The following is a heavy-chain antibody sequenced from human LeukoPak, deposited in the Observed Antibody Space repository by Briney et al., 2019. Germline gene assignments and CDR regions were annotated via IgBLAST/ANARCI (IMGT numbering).Heavy chain of an antibody. Sequence: GWSLRLSCAASGFTFSSYAMTWVRQAPGRGLEWVSAISCSGDHTFYADSVQGRFTISRDNSRNTLYLQMNSLRVDDTAVYYCAKRVTMVRGVLGGGMDVWGQGTTVTVSS. CDR3: AKRVTMVRGVLGGGMDV. CDR2: ISCSGDHT. J-gene: IGHJ6*02. CDR1: GFTFSSYA. V-gene: IGHV3-23*01. D-gene: IGHD3-10*01.